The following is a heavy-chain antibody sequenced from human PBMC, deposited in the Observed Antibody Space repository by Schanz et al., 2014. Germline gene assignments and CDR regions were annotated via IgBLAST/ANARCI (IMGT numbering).Heavy chain of an antibody. CDR3: AKSLESCPGGRCSRGYFDY. J-gene: IGHJ4*02. CDR1: GFSFTTYA. CDR2: ISASGGDT. V-gene: IGHV3-23*01. Sequence: EVQLLESGGGLVQPGGSLRLSCASSGFSFTTYAMSWVRQAPGKGLEWLSVISASGGDTYYADSVKGRFTISRDNSKNTLYLQMNSLRAEDTAVYYCAKSLESCPGGRCSRGYFDYWGQGTLVIVSS. D-gene: IGHD2-8*02.